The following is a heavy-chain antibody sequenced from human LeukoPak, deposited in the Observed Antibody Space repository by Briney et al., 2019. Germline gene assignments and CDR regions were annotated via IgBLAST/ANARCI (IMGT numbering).Heavy chain of an antibody. CDR1: GGSISSGGYY. Sequence: PSQTLSLTCTVSGGSISSGGYYWSWIRQPPGKGLEWIGYIYHSGSANYNPSLKSQVTISVDTSKNQFSLRLSSVTAADTAVYYCARTPYSSGWGGHWYFDLWGRGTLATVSS. D-gene: IGHD6-25*01. CDR2: IYHSGSA. V-gene: IGHV4-61*08. J-gene: IGHJ2*01. CDR3: ARTPYSSGWGGHWYFDL.